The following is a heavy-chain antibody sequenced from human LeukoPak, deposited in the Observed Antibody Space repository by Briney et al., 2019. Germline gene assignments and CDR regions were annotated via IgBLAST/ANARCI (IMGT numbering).Heavy chain of an antibody. CDR3: ARSGASSSGWPFDY. D-gene: IGHD6-19*01. V-gene: IGHV4-59*08. Sequence: SETLSLTCTVSGGSISSYYWSWIRQPPGKGLEWIGYIYYSGSTNYNPSLKSRVTISVDTSKNQFSLKLSSVTAADTAIYYCARSGASSSGWPFDYWGQGTLVTVSS. J-gene: IGHJ4*02. CDR2: IYYSGST. CDR1: GGSISSYY.